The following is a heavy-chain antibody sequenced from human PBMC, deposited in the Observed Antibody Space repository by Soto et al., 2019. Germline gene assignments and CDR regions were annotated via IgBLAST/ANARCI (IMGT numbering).Heavy chain of an antibody. CDR3: VRHFAESSMATIGY. Sequence: ASVNVSCKASGYTFTSYTMHWVRQAPGQTLEWMGWINAGNGYTKYSQKFQGRVTTTRDTSASTAYMELSSLRSEDTAVYYCVRHFAESSMATIGYWGQGILVTVSS. J-gene: IGHJ4*02. CDR2: INAGNGYT. V-gene: IGHV1-3*01. CDR1: GYTFTSYT. D-gene: IGHD5-12*01.